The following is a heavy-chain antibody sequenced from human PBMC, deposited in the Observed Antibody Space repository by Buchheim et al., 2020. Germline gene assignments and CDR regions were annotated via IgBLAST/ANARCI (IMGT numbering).Heavy chain of an antibody. V-gene: IGHV4-39*01. CDR3: ARQSSGLDYYGMDV. CDR1: GGSISSSSYY. D-gene: IGHD6-19*01. J-gene: IGHJ6*02. Sequence: QLQLQESGPGLVKPSETLSLTCTVSGGSISSSSYYWGWIRQPPGKGLEWIGSIYYSGSTYYNPSLKSRFTISVDTPKNQFSLKLSSVTAADTAVYYCARQSSGLDYYGMDVWGQGTT. CDR2: IYYSGST.